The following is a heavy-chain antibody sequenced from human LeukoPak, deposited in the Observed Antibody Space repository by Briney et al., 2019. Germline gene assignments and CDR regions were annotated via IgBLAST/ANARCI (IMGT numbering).Heavy chain of an antibody. CDR2: IYYSGST. CDR3: ARWGAVAGPGYFDY. V-gene: IGHV4-31*03. D-gene: IGHD6-19*01. J-gene: IGHJ4*02. CDR1: GGSISSGGYY. Sequence: SQTLSLTCTVSGGSISSGGYYWSWIRQHPGKGLEWIGYIYYSGSTYYNPSLKSRVTISVDTSKNQFSLKLSSVTAAVTAVYYFARWGAVAGPGYFDYWGQGTLVTVSS.